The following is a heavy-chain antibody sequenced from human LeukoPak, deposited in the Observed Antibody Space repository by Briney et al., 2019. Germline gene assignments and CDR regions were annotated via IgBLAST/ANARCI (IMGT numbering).Heavy chain of an antibody. CDR3: ARRRYSSRTIYYMDV. Sequence: SETLSLTCAVYGGSFSGYYWSWIRQPPGKGLEWIGEINHSGSTNYNPSLKSRVTISVDTSKNQFSLKLSSVTAADTAVYYCARRRYSSRTIYYMDVWGKGTTVTISS. V-gene: IGHV4-34*01. D-gene: IGHD5-18*01. CDR1: GGSFSGYY. CDR2: INHSGST. J-gene: IGHJ6*03.